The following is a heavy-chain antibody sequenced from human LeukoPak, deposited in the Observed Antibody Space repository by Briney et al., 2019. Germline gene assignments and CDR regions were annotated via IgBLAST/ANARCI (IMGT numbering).Heavy chain of an antibody. CDR2: ISSSSSYI. CDR3: ARVSDSY. CDR1: GLYFSNAW. V-gene: IGHV3-21*01. Sequence: GGSLRLSCTASGLYFSNAWMNWVRQAPGKGLEWVSSISSSSSYIYYADSVKGRFTISRDNAKNSLYLQMNSLRAEDTAVYYCARVSDSYWGQGTLVTVSS. J-gene: IGHJ4*02.